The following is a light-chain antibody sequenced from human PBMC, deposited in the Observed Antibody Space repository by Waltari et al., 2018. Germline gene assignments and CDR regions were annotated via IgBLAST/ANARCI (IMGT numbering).Light chain of an antibody. Sequence: DIVMTQSPESLAVSLGERATINCKSSQSVLKTSTNKNYLAWYQHRPGQPPKLPFYWSSTRESGVPDRFSSSGSGTDFTLTISSLQAEDVAVYYCQQYYNAPVTFGGGTKMEI. V-gene: IGKV4-1*01. J-gene: IGKJ4*01. CDR2: WSS. CDR1: QSVLKTSTNKNY. CDR3: QQYYNAPVT.